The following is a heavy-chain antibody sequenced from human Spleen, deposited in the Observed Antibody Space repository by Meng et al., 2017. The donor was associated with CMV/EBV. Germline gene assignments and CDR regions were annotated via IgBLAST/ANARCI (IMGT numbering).Heavy chain of an antibody. V-gene: IGHV3-73*01. CDR3: TRHQTGDYRYFDL. J-gene: IGHJ4*02. Sequence: GESLKISCVASGFTLSGSGIHWVRQASGKGLEWVGRIRSMVNNYATTYSASVNGRFTISRDDSENTAYLQMNSLKREDTAIYYCTRHQTGDYRYFDLWGQGTLVTVSS. D-gene: IGHD7-27*01. CDR2: IRSMVNNYAT. CDR1: GFTLSGSG.